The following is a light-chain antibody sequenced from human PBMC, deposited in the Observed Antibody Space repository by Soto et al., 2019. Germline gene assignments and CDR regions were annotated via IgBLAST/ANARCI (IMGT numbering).Light chain of an antibody. CDR1: QSINNKY. J-gene: IGKJ1*01. CDR2: GVS. V-gene: IGKV3-20*01. Sequence: DIVFTQSPGTLSLSPGERATLSCRASQSINNKYLAWYQQEPGQTPRLLIHGVSIRATGIPDRFSGRGSGTDFALTISILEPEDFAVYYCQLYSGTPCPFCQGTKGEI. CDR3: QLYSGTPCP.